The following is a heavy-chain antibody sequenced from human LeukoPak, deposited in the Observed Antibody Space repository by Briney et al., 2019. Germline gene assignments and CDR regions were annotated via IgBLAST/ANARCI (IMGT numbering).Heavy chain of an antibody. Sequence: PSETLSLTCTVSGGSISSSSYYWGWIRQPPGKGLEWIGSIYYSGSTYYNPSLKSRVTISVDTSKNQFSLKLSSVTAADTAVYYCARDLVAAGTVDYWGQGTLVTVSS. V-gene: IGHV4-39*07. CDR2: IYYSGST. CDR1: GGSISSSSYY. J-gene: IGHJ4*02. CDR3: ARDLVAAGTVDY. D-gene: IGHD6-13*01.